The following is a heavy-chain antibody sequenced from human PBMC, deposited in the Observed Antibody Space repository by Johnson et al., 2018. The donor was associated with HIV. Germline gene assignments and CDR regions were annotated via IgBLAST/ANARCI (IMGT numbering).Heavy chain of an antibody. D-gene: IGHD1-26*01. CDR1: GFTFSSYG. Sequence: QVQLVESGGGVVQPGRSLRLSCAASGFTFSSYGMHWVRQAPGKGLEWVALIWYDGTNKYYADSVKGRFTISRDNSKNTLYLQMNSLRAEDTAVYHCARDRIVGADYDAFDIWGQGTMVTVSS. V-gene: IGHV3-33*01. CDR3: ARDRIVGADYDAFDI. CDR2: IWYDGTNK. J-gene: IGHJ3*02.